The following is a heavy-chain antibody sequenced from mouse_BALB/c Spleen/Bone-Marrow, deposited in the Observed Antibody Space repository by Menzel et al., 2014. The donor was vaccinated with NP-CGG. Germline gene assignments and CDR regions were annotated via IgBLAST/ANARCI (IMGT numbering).Heavy chain of an antibody. Sequence: QVQLQQSGAELVKPGAPVKLSCKASGYTFTSYWMNWVKQRPGRGLEWIGRIDPSDSETHYNQKFKDKATLTVDKSSSTAYIQLSSLTSEDSAVYYCARSHGYYPYWYFDVWGAGTTVTVSP. CDR2: IDPSDSET. J-gene: IGHJ1*01. CDR1: GYTFTSYW. CDR3: ARSHGYYPYWYFDV. D-gene: IGHD2-3*01. V-gene: IGHV1-69*02.